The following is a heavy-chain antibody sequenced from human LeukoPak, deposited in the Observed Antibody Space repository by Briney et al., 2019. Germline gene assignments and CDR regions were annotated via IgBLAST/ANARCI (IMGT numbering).Heavy chain of an antibody. V-gene: IGHV1-2*02. Sequence: ASVKVSCKASGYTFTGYYMHWVRQAPGQGLEWMGWINPNSGGTNYAQKFQGRVTMTTDTSTSTAYMELRSLRSDDTAVYYCARDHYDILTGYYNFDYWGREPWSPSPQ. CDR1: GYTFTGYY. J-gene: IGHJ4*02. CDR3: ARDHYDILTGYYNFDY. D-gene: IGHD3-9*01. CDR2: INPNSGGT.